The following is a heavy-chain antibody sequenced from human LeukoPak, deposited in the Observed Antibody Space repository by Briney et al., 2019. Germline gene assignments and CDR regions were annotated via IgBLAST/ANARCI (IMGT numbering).Heavy chain of an antibody. D-gene: IGHD6-19*01. Sequence: ASVKVSCKASGYTSTGYYMHWVRQAPGQGLEWMGRINPNSGGTNYAQKLQGRVTMTTDTSTSTAYMELRSLRSDDTAVYYCASDGGWYYYYMDVWGKGTTVTVSS. CDR1: GYTSTGYY. J-gene: IGHJ6*03. CDR3: ASDGGWYYYYMDV. V-gene: IGHV1-2*06. CDR2: INPNSGGT.